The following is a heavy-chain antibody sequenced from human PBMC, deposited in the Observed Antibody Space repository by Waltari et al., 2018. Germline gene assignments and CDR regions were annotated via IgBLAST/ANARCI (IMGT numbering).Heavy chain of an antibody. CDR2: IRSKAYGGTT. D-gene: IGHD3-10*01. CDR3: TRGYQGPPGSGSYYQTLDY. J-gene: IGHJ4*02. V-gene: IGHV3-49*03. Sequence: EVQLVESGGGLVQPGRSPRLSCTASGFTFGDYAMSWFRQAPGKGLEWVGFIRSKAYGGTTEYAASVKGRFTISRDDSKSIAYLQMNSLKTEDTAVYYCTRGYQGPPGSGSYYQTLDYWGQGTLVTVSS. CDR1: GFTFGDYA.